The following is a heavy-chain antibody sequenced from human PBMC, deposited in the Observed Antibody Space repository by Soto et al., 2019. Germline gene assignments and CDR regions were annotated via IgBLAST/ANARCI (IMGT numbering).Heavy chain of an antibody. D-gene: IGHD2-15*01. Sequence: QVQLVQSGAEVKKPGSSVKVSCKASGGTFSSYTISWVRQAPGQGLEWMGRIIPILGIANYAQKFQGRVTITADKSTSTAYMELSSLRSEDTAVYYCARDPEYCSGGSCYSGYYYYGMDVWGQGTTVTVSS. CDR2: IIPILGIA. CDR3: ARDPEYCSGGSCYSGYYYYGMDV. CDR1: GGTFSSYT. V-gene: IGHV1-69*08. J-gene: IGHJ6*02.